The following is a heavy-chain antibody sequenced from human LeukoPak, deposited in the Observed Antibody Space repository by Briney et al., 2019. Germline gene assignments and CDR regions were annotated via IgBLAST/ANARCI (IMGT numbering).Heavy chain of an antibody. CDR3: ARVREWELSYFDY. V-gene: IGHV4-30-4*08. CDR1: GGSISSGDYY. D-gene: IGHD1-26*01. J-gene: IGHJ4*02. Sequence: PSQTLSLTCTVSGGSISSGDYYWSWIRQPPGKGLEWIGYIYYSGSTYYNPSLKSRVTISVDTSKNQFSLKLSSVTAADTAVYYRARVREWELSYFDYWGQGTLVTVSS. CDR2: IYYSGST.